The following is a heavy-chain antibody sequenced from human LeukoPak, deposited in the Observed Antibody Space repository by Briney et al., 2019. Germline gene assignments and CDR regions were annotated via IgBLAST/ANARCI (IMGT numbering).Heavy chain of an antibody. V-gene: IGHV4-39*01. J-gene: IGHJ4*02. CDR1: GVSISSSVYY. Sequence: SETLSLTCSVSGVSISSSVYYWAWIRQPPGKGLEWIGTVYYSGGTYYNSSLKSRLTISVDTSKNHFSLTLSSVTAADTAVYYCARQVLHDNSGYFDYWGQGSLVTVSS. CDR2: VYYSGGT. CDR3: ARQVLHDNSGYFDY. D-gene: IGHD3-22*01.